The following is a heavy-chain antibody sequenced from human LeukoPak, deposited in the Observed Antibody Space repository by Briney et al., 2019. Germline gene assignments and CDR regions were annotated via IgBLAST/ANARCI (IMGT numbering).Heavy chain of an antibody. Sequence: GGPLRLSCAASGFTFSNYALHWVRQAPGKGLEWVALISYDGSNKYYADSVKGRFTISRDNSKNTLYLQVRSLRHEDTAVYYCARDGGIVGATNPYFAYWGQGALVTVSS. V-gene: IGHV3-30-3*01. D-gene: IGHD1-26*01. J-gene: IGHJ4*02. CDR3: ARDGGIVGATNPYFAY. CDR1: GFTFSNYA. CDR2: ISYDGSNK.